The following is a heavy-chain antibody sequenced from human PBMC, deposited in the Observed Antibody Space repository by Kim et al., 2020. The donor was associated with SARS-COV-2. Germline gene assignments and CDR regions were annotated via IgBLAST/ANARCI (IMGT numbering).Heavy chain of an antibody. V-gene: IGHV1-46*01. Sequence: ASVKVSCKASGYTFTSYYMHWVRQAPGQGLEWMGIINPSGGSTSYAQKFQGRVTMTRDTSTSTVYMELSSLRSEDTAVYYCARDQVDTAMVTDLYYFDYWGQGTLVTVSS. CDR3: ARDQVDTAMVTDLYYFDY. J-gene: IGHJ4*02. D-gene: IGHD5-18*01. CDR1: GYTFTSYY. CDR2: INPSGGST.